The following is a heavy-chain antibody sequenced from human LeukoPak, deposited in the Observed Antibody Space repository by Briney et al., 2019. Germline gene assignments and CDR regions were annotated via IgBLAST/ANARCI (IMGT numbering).Heavy chain of an antibody. CDR2: ISVSGGTT. Sequence: GGSLRLSCAASGFTFSNYWMSWVRQAPGKGLEWVSGISVSGGTTYYAGSVKGRFTISRDNSKNTLYLQMNSLRAEDTAVYYCATPGNILTGYFRYWGQGTLVTVSS. D-gene: IGHD3-9*01. CDR3: ATPGNILTGYFRY. CDR1: GFTFSNYW. V-gene: IGHV3-23*01. J-gene: IGHJ4*02.